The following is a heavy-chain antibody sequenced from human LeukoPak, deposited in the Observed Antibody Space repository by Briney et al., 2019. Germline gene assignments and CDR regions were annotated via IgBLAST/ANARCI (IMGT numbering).Heavy chain of an antibody. V-gene: IGHV3-7*01. CDR1: GFTFTGYW. Sequence: GGSLRLSCAASGFTFTGYWMTWVRQAPGKGLEGVASIKQDGRKKHYVDSVKGRFTISRDNAKNSVFLQMDSLRAAATAVSYCARSLVVGATYPYHWGQGTLVTVS. CDR3: ARSLVVGATYPYH. CDR2: IKQDGRKK. J-gene: IGHJ5*02. D-gene: IGHD1-26*01.